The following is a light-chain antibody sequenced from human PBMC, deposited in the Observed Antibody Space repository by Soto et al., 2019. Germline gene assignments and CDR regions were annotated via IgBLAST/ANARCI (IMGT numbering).Light chain of an antibody. V-gene: IGLV2-23*01. Sequence: QSALTQPASVSGSPGQSITISCTGTRSDIGTYNLVSWYQHYPGKAPKLMIYEGIKRPSGVSNRFSGSKSGNTAFLTISGLQAEDDADYYCCSYAGSGTDNYVFGSGTKV. CDR1: RSDIGTYNL. CDR2: EGI. CDR3: CSYAGSGTDNYV. J-gene: IGLJ1*01.